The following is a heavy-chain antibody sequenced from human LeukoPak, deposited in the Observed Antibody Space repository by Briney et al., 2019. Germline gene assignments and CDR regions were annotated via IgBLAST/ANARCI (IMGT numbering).Heavy chain of an antibody. D-gene: IGHD3-9*01. CDR2: IIPIFGTA. J-gene: IGHJ6*02. CDR3: VGDRIPPILTGYYSPPGGYYYYGMDV. V-gene: IGHV1-69*13. CDR1: GGTFSSYA. Sequence: ASVKVSCKASGGTFSSYAISWVRQAPGQGLEWMGGIIPIFGTANYAQKFQGRVTITADESTSTAYMELSSLRSEDTAVYYCVGDRIPPILTGYYSPPGGYYYYGMDVWGQGTTVTVSS.